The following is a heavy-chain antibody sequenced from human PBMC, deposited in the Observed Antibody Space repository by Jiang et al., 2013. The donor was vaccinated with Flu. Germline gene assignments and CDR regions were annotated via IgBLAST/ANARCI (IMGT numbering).Heavy chain of an antibody. J-gene: IGHJ6*02. CDR2: IYYREGA. CDR1: GGSIISSSYY. V-gene: IGHV4-39*01. CDR3: ARHSPDIIVVPASMDV. D-gene: IGHD2-2*01. Sequence: GSGLVKPSETLSLTCTVSGGSIISSSYYWGWIRQPPGKGLEWIGSIYYREGAYYNPSLKSRLTISVDTSKNQLSLKLTSVTAADTAVYYCARHSPDIIVVPASMDVWGQQGTTVTVSS.